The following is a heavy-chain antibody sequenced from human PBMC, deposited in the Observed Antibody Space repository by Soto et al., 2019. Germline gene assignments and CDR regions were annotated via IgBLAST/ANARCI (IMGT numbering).Heavy chain of an antibody. Sequence: EVQLVESGGGLVQPGGSLRLSCAASGFTFSNYWMSWVRQAPGKGLEWVANIKQDGSEKYYVDSVKGRFTISRDNAKNSLYLQMNSLRAEDTAVYYCARAGGWLYPDYWGQGTLVTVSS. CDR1: GFTFSNYW. D-gene: IGHD6-19*01. J-gene: IGHJ4*02. V-gene: IGHV3-7*01. CDR3: ARAGGWLYPDY. CDR2: IKQDGSEK.